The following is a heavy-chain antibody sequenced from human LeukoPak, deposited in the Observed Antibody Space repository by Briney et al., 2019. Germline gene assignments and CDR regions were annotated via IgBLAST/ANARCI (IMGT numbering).Heavy chain of an antibody. CDR1: GFTVSSNY. CDR2: IYSGGST. V-gene: IGHV3-53*04. D-gene: IGHD6-19*01. Sequence: GGSLRLSCAASGFTVSSNYMSWVRQAPGKGPEWVSVIYSGGSTYYADSVKGRFTISRHNSKNTLYLQMNSLRAEDTAVYYCARGVAGLFDYWGQGTLVTVSS. CDR3: ARGVAGLFDY. J-gene: IGHJ4*02.